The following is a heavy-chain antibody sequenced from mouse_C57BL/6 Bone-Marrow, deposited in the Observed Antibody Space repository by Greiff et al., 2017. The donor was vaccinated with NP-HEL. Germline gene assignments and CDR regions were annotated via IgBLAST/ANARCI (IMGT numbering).Heavy chain of an antibody. CDR3: ARDYGSRDFDY. Sequence: EVQLQQSGPELVKPGDSVKISCKASGYSFTGYFMNWVMQSHGKSLEWIGRINPYNGDTFYNQKFKGKATLTVDKSSSIAHMELRSLTSEDSAVYYCARDYGSRDFDYWGQGTTLTVSS. V-gene: IGHV1-20*01. J-gene: IGHJ2*01. D-gene: IGHD1-1*01. CDR2: INPYNGDT. CDR1: GYSFTGYF.